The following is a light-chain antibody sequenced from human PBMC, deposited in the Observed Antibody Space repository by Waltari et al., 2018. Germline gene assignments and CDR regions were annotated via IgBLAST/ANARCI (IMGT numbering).Light chain of an antibody. CDR1: SGTVASHYY. Sequence: QTVVTQEPSLTVSPGGTVTLTCASSSGTVASHYYPNWFQQKPGQPPRALIYSTSKRHSCTPARFSGSLLGGKAALTLSGVQPEDEADYYCLLYYGGAQPWVFGGGTKLTVL. CDR2: STS. CDR3: LLYYGGAQPWV. V-gene: IGLV7-43*01. J-gene: IGLJ3*02.